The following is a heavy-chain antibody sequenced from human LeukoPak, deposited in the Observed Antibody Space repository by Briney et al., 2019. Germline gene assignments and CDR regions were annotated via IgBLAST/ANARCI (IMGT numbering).Heavy chain of an antibody. CDR2: ISDSGGST. CDR3: AKEWRATIRYYFDY. V-gene: IGHV3-23*01. CDR1: GFTFSSYA. J-gene: IGHJ4*02. D-gene: IGHD5-24*01. Sequence: GGSLRLSCAASGFTFSSYAMTWVRQAPGKGLEWVSGISDSGGSTYYADSVKGRFTISRDNSKNTLYLQMNSLRAEDTAVYYCAKEWRATIRYYFDYWGQGTLVTVSS.